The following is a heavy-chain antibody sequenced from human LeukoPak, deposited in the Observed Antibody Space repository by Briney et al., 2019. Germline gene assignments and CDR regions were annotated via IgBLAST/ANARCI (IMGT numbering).Heavy chain of an antibody. J-gene: IGHJ4*02. CDR1: GFTFRNYW. V-gene: IGHV3-7*01. CDR3: AGDRGGSGSYSDY. Sequence: GGSLRLSCAASGFTFRNYWMSWVRQAPGTGLEGVANIKQDGSDRNYVTSVRGRFTISRDNAESSLYLQMNSLRDEDTAVYYCAGDRGGSGSYSDYWGQGTLVTVSS. D-gene: IGHD1-26*01. CDR2: IKQDGSDR.